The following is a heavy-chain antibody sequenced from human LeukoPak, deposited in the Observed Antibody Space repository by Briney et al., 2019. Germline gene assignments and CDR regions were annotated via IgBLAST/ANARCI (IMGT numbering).Heavy chain of an antibody. Sequence: TLSLTCTVSGGSISSGGYYWSWIRQHPGKGLEWIGYIYHSGSTYYNPSLKSRVTISVDTSKNQFSLKLGSVTAADTAVYYCAREDFGEYSFDYWGQGTLVTVSS. V-gene: IGHV4-31*03. CDR2: IYHSGST. CDR3: AREDFGEYSFDY. CDR1: GGSISSGGYY. J-gene: IGHJ4*02. D-gene: IGHD4-17*01.